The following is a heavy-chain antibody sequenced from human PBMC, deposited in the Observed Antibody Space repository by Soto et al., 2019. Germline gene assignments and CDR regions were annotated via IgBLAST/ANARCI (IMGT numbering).Heavy chain of an antibody. J-gene: IGHJ4*02. CDR1: GYSFTSYW. D-gene: IGHD1-1*01. Sequence: GESLKISCKGSGYSFTSYWIGWVRQMPGKGLEWMGFIYPADSDSRYSPSFQGQVTISVDKSISTAYLQWSSLKASDTAIYHCARSDSWNGYSDYWGQGTLVTVSS. V-gene: IGHV5-51*01. CDR3: ARSDSWNGYSDY. CDR2: IYPADSDS.